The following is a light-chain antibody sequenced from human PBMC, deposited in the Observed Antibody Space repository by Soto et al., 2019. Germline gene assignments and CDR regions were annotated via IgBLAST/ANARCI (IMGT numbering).Light chain of an antibody. CDR1: SSDVGSYNR. CDR2: EVS. V-gene: IGLV2-18*02. CDR3: SSYTSSSTVV. Sequence: QSALTQPPSVSGSPGQSVTISCPGTSSDVGSYNRVSGYQQPPGTAPKLMIYEVSNRPSGVPDRFSGSKSGNTASLTISGLQAEDEADYYCSSYTSSSTVVFGGGTKVTVL. J-gene: IGLJ2*01.